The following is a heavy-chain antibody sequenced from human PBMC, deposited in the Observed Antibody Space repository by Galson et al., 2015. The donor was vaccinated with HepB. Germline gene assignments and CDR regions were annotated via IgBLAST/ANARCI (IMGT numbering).Heavy chain of an antibody. CDR3: ARGDSWNYGYYYYGMDV. D-gene: IGHD1-7*01. CDR1: GFTFSSYS. Sequence: SLRLSCAASGFTFSSYSMNWVRQAPGKGLEWVSYISSSSSTIYYADSVKGRFTISRDNAKNSLYLQMNSLRAEDTAVYYCARGDSWNYGYYYYGMDVWGQGTTVTVSS. V-gene: IGHV3-48*01. J-gene: IGHJ6*02. CDR2: ISSSSSTI.